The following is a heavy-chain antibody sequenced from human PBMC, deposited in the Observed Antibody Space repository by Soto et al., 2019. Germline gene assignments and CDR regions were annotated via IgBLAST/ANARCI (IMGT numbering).Heavy chain of an antibody. J-gene: IGHJ4*02. V-gene: IGHV2-5*02. CDR2: IYWDDDK. Sequence: QITLKESGPTLVKPTQTLTLTCTFSGFSLSTSGVGVGWIRQPPGKALEWLALIYWDDDKRYSPSLKSRLTITKDTPKNQVVLTMTNMAPVDTATYYCAHRRRGSYFASWAREPWSPSPQ. CDR3: AHRRRGSYFAS. D-gene: IGHD3-16*01. CDR1: GFSLSTSGVG.